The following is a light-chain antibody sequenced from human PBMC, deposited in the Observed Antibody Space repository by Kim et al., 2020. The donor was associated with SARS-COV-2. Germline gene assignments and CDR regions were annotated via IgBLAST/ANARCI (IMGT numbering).Light chain of an antibody. CDR1: SLRSYY. CDR2: GKN. CDR3: NSRDSSGNHNEV. V-gene: IGLV3-19*01. Sequence: SSELTQDPAVSVALGQTVRITCQGDSLRSYYASWYQQKPGQAPVLVIYGKNNRPSGIPDRFSGSSSGNTASLTITGAQAEDEADYYCNSRDSSGNHNEVF. J-gene: IGLJ2*01.